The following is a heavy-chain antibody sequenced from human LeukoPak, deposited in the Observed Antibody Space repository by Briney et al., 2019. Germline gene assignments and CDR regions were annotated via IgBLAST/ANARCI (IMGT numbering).Heavy chain of an antibody. V-gene: IGHV3-7*01. D-gene: IGHD3-3*01. J-gene: IGHJ4*02. Sequence: PGGSLRLSCAASGFTFSSYGMSWVRQAPGKGLEWVAIIKHDGSEKYYVDSVKGRFTISRDNAKNTLYLQMNSLRAEDTAVYYCARDAEGLLRGAYLDSWGQGTLVTVSS. CDR3: ARDAEGLLRGAYLDS. CDR2: IKHDGSEK. CDR1: GFTFSSYG.